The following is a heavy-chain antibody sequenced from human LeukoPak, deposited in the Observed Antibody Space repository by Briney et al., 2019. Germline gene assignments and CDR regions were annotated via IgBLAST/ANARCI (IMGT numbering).Heavy chain of an antibody. D-gene: IGHD3-3*01. J-gene: IGHJ4*02. V-gene: IGHV3-21*01. Sequence: PGGSLRLSCAVSVFTFSSYSMNWVRQAPGKGLEWVSSISSSSSYIYYADSVKGRFTISRDNSKNTLYLQMNSLRAEDTAVYYCARLAPDTIFDYWGQGTLVTVSS. CDR3: ARLAPDTIFDY. CDR2: ISSSSSYI. CDR1: VFTFSSYS.